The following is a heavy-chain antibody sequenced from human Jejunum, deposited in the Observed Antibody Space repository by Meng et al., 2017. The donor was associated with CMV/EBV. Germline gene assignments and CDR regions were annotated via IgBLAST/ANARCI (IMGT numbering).Heavy chain of an antibody. CDR3: VMTTNYYYYGMDV. V-gene: IGHV3-74*01. CDR2: ISTDGRST. Sequence: ASGLTFRSYCMHWVGQAPGKGPVWVSRISTDGRSTTYADSVKGRFTISRDNAKNTLYLQMNSLRAEDTAVYYCVMTTNYYYYGMDVWGQGTTVTVSS. J-gene: IGHJ6*02. D-gene: IGHD4-11*01. CDR1: GLTFRSYC.